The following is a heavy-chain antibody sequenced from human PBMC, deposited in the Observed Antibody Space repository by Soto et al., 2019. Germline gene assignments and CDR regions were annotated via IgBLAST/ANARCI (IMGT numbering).Heavy chain of an antibody. J-gene: IGHJ4*02. CDR2: INPNSGGT. D-gene: IGHD2-2*01. V-gene: IGHV1-2*02. Sequence: QVQLVQSGAEVKKPGASVKVSCKASGYTFTGYYMHWVRQAPGQGLEWMGWINPNSGGTHYAQKFQGRVTMTRDTSISTAYMELSRLRSDDTAVYYCARSYCSSTSCPYYFDYWGQGTLVTVSS. CDR1: GYTFTGYY. CDR3: ARSYCSSTSCPYYFDY.